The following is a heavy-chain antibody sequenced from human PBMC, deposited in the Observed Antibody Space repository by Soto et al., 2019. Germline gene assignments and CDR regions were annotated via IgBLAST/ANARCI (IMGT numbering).Heavy chain of an antibody. CDR1: GLTFSNYW. CDR3: ARESSGYSSYFDY. D-gene: IGHD5-12*01. J-gene: IGHJ4*02. Sequence: EVQLVESGGGLVQPGGSLRLSCAGSGLTFSNYWIHWVRQAPGQGLAWVSRISRDGSSTTYADSVKGRFTISRDFAKNEVYLQMNSLRAEDTAVYYCARESSGYSSYFDYWGQGTLVTVSS. V-gene: IGHV3-74*01. CDR2: ISRDGSST.